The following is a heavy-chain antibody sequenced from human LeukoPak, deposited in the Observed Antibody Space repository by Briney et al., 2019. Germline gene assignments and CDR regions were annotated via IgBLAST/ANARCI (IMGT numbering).Heavy chain of an antibody. CDR3: ARDYYGSGSYSTDC. Sequence: GAPWKASGKPSGNTLTAYQIHWGGKAPGQGLKWLGWINPNNGATNYVQEFQGGVTMTRDTSIGTAYMELSRLKSDDTALYYCARDYYGSGSYSTDCWGQGTLVTVSS. D-gene: IGHD3-10*01. CDR2: INPNNGAT. J-gene: IGHJ4*02. V-gene: IGHV1-2*02. CDR1: GNTLTAYQ.